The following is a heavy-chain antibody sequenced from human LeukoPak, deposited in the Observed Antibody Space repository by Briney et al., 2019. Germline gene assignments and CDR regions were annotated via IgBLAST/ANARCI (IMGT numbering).Heavy chain of an antibody. J-gene: IGHJ3*01. V-gene: IGHV3-30-3*01. D-gene: IGHD3-10*01. CDR1: GFTFSSYA. Sequence: PGGPLRLSCAASGFTFSSYAMHWVRQAPGKGLEWVAVISYDGSNKYYADSVKGRFTISRDNSKNTLYLQMNSLRAEDTAVYYCARKGNAFDFWGQGTMVTVSS. CDR3: ARKGNAFDF. CDR2: ISYDGSNK.